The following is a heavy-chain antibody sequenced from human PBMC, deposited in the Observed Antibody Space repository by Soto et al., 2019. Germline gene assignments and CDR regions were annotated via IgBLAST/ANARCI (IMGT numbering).Heavy chain of an antibody. CDR3: ARSGSYYPARNWFGP. CDR1: GYTFTSDG. J-gene: IGHJ5*02. D-gene: IGHD3-10*01. CDR2: ISGFNDDT. Sequence: QVQLVQSGAEMKNPGASVKVSCKASGYTFTSDGISWVRQAPGQGLEWMGWISGFNDDTNHAQKLQSRVTMTKDTSTSTAYMELRSLKSDDTGVYYCARSGSYYPARNWFGPWGQGTLVPVSS. V-gene: IGHV1-18*01.